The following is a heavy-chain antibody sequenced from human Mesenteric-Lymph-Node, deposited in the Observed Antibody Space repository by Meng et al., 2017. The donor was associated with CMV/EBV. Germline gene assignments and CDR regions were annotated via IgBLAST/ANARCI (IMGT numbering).Heavy chain of an antibody. D-gene: IGHD3-3*01. V-gene: IGHV3-74*01. CDR1: GFTFSSYW. CDR3: ASDKATDFWSGYWGAYYYGMDV. J-gene: IGHJ6*02. CDR2: INSDGSST. Sequence: GESLKISCAASGFTFSSYWMHWVRQAPGKGLVWVSRINSDGSSTSYADSVKGRFTISRDNAKNTLYLQMNSLRAEDTAVYYCASDKATDFWSGYWGAYYYGMDVWGQGTTVTVSS.